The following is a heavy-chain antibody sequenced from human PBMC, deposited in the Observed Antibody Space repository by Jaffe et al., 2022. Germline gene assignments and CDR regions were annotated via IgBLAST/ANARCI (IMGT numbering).Heavy chain of an antibody. CDR3: ARGLGYDYIWGSYRPRVYYFDY. J-gene: IGHJ4*02. D-gene: IGHD3-16*02. CDR1: GFTFSSYD. CDR2: IGTAGDT. V-gene: IGHV3-13*01. Sequence: EVQLVESGGGLVQPGGSLRLSCAASGFTFSSYDMHWVRQATGKGLEWVSAIGTAGDTYYPGSVKGRFTISRENAKNSLYLQMNSLRAGDTAVYYCARGLGYDYIWGSYRPRVYYFDYWGQGTLVTVSS.